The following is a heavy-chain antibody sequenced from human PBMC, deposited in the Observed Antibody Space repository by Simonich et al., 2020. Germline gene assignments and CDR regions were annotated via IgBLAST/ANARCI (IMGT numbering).Heavy chain of an antibody. D-gene: IGHD6-13*01. V-gene: IGHV4-39*07. J-gene: IGHJ4*02. Sequence: QLQLQESGPGLVKPSETLSLTCTVSGGSISSSSYYWGWIRQPPGKGLEWIGSIYHSGSTYSNPSLKSRVTISVDTSKNQFSLKLSSVTAADTAVYYCARATRIAAAGYFDYWGQGTLVTVSS. CDR2: IYHSGST. CDR3: ARATRIAAAGYFDY. CDR1: GGSISSSSYY.